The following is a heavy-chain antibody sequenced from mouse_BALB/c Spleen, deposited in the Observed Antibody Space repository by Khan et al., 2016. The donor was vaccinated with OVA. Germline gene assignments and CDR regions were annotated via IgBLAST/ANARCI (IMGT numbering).Heavy chain of an antibody. CDR3: RRSYRSEFDD. V-gene: IGHV1-20*02. J-gene: IGHJ2*01. CDR2: INPHIGET. Sequence: VQLKQSGPEVVRPGASVKISCKASGYSFTGYFMNWVMQSHGKSLEWIGRINPHIGETFYNQRFQDKATLTVDESSCTAHMELRSLASEDSAVYYCRRSYRSEFDDWGQGSTLTVSA. CDR1: GYSFTGYF. D-gene: IGHD1-1*01.